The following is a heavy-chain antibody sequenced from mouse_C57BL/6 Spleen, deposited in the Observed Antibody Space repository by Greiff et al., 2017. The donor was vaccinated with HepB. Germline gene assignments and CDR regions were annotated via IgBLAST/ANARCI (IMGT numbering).Heavy chain of an antibody. Sequence: EVKLVESGGGLVQPGGSLSLSCAASGFTFTDYYMSWVRQPPGKALEWLGFIRNKANGYTTEYSASVKGRFTISRDNSQSILYLQMNALRAEDSATYYCAMPSTMVTTVFAYWGQGTLVTVSA. D-gene: IGHD2-2*01. CDR1: GFTFTDYY. CDR2: IRNKANGYTT. V-gene: IGHV7-3*01. CDR3: AMPSTMVTTVFAY. J-gene: IGHJ3*01.